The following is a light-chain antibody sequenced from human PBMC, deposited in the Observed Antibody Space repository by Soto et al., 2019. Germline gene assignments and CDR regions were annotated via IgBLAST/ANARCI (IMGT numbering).Light chain of an antibody. CDR3: SSYAGSNTKV. Sequence: QSVLTQPPSASGSPGQSVTISCTGTRSNVGGYNYVSWYQQHPGKAPKLMIYEVTKRPSGVPDRFSGSKSGNTASLTVSGLQAEDEADYYCSSYAGSNTKVFGTGTKLTVL. V-gene: IGLV2-8*01. CDR2: EVT. CDR1: RSNVGGYNY. J-gene: IGLJ1*01.